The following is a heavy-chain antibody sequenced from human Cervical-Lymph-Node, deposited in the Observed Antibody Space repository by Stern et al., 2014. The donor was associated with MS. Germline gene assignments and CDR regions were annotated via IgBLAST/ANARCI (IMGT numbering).Heavy chain of an antibody. Sequence: VQLVESGGGVEQPGGSLRLSCAASGFTFSSYAMNWVRQAPGKGLIWVSSISASGRGTYHTDSVKGRFTISRDNSKKTLYLLMNSLRADDTALYYCAKDHRIAAPGSTPFDSWGPGTLVTVSS. V-gene: IGHV3-23*04. CDR1: GFTFSSYA. D-gene: IGHD6-13*01. J-gene: IGHJ4*02. CDR3: AKDHRIAAPGSTPFDS. CDR2: ISASGRGT.